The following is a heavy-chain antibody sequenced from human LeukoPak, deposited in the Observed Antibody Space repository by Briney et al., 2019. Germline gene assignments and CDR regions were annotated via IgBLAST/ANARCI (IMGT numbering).Heavy chain of an antibody. V-gene: IGHV3-74*01. J-gene: IGHJ5*02. D-gene: IGHD3-22*01. CDR1: GFTFSNYW. CDR3: ARDPHGYWWFDP. Sequence: GGSLRLSCAASGFTFSNYWMHWVRQAPGKGLVCVSRINSDGSSTSYADSVKGRFTISRDNRKNTLYLQMNNLRAEDTAVYYCARDPHGYWWFDPWGQGTLVTVSS. CDR2: INSDGSST.